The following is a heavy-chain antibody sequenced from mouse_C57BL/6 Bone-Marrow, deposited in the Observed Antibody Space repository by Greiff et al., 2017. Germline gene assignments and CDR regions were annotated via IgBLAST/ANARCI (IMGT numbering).Heavy chain of an antibody. CDR3: ARRGTTVVERDFDV. J-gene: IGHJ1*03. D-gene: IGHD1-1*01. V-gene: IGHV1-55*01. CDR2: IYPGSGST. Sequence: QQPGQGLEWIGDIYPGSGSTNYNEKFKSKATLTVDTSSSTAYMQLSSLTSEDSAVYYCARRGTTVVERDFDVWGTGTTVTVSS.